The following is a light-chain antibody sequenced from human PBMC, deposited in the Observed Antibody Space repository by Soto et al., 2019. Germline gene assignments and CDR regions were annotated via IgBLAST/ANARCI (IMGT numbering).Light chain of an antibody. Sequence: ERVMTQSPATLSVSPGEGATLSCWASQNVRSNLAWYQQKPGQAPRLLIYDASTRADGIQARFSGSGSGTEFTLAINSLQSEDFAVYYCQQYNNWPRTFGQGTKVEIK. V-gene: IGKV3-15*01. CDR1: QNVRSN. CDR2: DAS. CDR3: QQYNNWPRT. J-gene: IGKJ1*01.